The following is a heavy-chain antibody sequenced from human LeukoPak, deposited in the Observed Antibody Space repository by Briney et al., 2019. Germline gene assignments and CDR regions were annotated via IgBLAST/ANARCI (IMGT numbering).Heavy chain of an antibody. V-gene: IGHV4-59*01. J-gene: IGHJ3*02. CDR3: ARSRSGYSYDHAAFEI. Sequence: SESLSLTCTVSGGSISSYYWSWIRQPPGKGLEWIGYIYYSGSTNYNPSLKSRVTISVDTSKNQFSLKLSSVTAADTAVYYCARSRSGYSYDHAAFEIWGQGTMVTVSS. D-gene: IGHD5-18*01. CDR2: IYYSGST. CDR1: GGSISSYY.